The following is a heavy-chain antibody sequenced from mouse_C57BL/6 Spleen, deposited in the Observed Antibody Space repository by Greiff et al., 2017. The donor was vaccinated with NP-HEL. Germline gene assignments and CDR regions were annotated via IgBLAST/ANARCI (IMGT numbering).Heavy chain of an antibody. CDR2: ISDGGSYT. J-gene: IGHJ4*01. V-gene: IGHV5-4*01. CDR3: ARALITTNAMDY. Sequence: EVQLQESGGGLVKPGGSLKLSCAASGFTFSSYAMSWVRQTPEKRLEWVATISDGGSYTYYPDNVKGRFTISRDNAKNNLYLQMSHLKSEDTSMYYCARALITTNAMDYWGQGTSVTVSS. D-gene: IGHD1-1*01. CDR1: GFTFSSYA.